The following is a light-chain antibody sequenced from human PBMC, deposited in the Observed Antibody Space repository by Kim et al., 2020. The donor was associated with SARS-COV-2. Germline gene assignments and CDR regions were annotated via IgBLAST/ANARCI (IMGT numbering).Light chain of an antibody. Sequence: SVSVGDRVTITCRASQSISTWLAWYQQKPGKAPNLLIYKASSLESGVPSRFSGSGFGTEFTLTISSLQPDDFATYYCQHYNSYWTFGQGTKVDIK. V-gene: IGKV1-5*03. CDR2: KAS. J-gene: IGKJ1*01. CDR1: QSISTW. CDR3: QHYNSYWT.